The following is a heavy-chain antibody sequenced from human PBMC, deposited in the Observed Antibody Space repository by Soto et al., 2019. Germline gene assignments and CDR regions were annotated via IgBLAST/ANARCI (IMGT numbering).Heavy chain of an antibody. Sequence: EVQLVESGGGLVQPGRSLRISCAASGFTFDDYAMHWVRQAPGKGLEWVSGISWNSGSIGYADSVKGRFTISRDNAKNSLYLQMNSLRAEDTALYYCAKDTDSSGWYFDYWGQGTLVTVSS. D-gene: IGHD6-19*01. J-gene: IGHJ4*02. V-gene: IGHV3-9*01. CDR2: ISWNSGSI. CDR3: AKDTDSSGWYFDY. CDR1: GFTFDDYA.